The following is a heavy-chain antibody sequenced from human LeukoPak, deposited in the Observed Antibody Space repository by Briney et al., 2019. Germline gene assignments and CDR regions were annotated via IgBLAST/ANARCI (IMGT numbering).Heavy chain of an antibody. Sequence: PGGSLRLSCAASGFSFSNHAMSWVRRAPGTGLEWVSAISGSGGGTYYADSVKGRFTFSRDNSKNTLFLQMNSLRAEDTAIYYCARPNTPLIVVMTAALDYWGQGTLVTVSS. CDR3: ARPNTPLIVVMTAALDY. D-gene: IGHD2-21*02. CDR2: ISGSGGGT. V-gene: IGHV3-23*01. J-gene: IGHJ4*02. CDR1: GFSFSNHA.